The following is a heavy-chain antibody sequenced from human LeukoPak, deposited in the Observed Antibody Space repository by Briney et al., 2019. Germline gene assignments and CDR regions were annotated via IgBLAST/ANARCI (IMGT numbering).Heavy chain of an antibody. J-gene: IGHJ4*02. CDR1: GFTFNNYG. CDR3: AMCSTTSCYIYSPFDY. D-gene: IGHD2-2*02. Sequence: GGSLRLSCVASGFTFNNYGMHWVRQAPGKGLEWVAFIRYDGSNEHYAGSVRGRFTISRDNSKNTLYLQMNSLRAEDTAVYYCAMCSTTSCYIYSPFDYWGQGTLVTVSS. V-gene: IGHV3-30*02. CDR2: IRYDGSNE.